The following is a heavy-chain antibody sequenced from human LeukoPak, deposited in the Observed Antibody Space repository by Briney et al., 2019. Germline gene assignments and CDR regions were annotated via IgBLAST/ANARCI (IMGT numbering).Heavy chain of an antibody. D-gene: IGHD6-19*01. J-gene: IGHJ4*02. CDR2: ISGSGGST. CDR1: GGSFSGYY. Sequence: PSETLSLTCAVYGGSFSGYYWSWIRQAPGKGLEWVSAISGSGGSTYYADSVKGRFTISRDNSKNTLYLQMNSLRAEDTAVYYCAKSVAGTYAVDYWGQGTLVTVSS. V-gene: IGHV3-23*01. CDR3: AKSVAGTYAVDY.